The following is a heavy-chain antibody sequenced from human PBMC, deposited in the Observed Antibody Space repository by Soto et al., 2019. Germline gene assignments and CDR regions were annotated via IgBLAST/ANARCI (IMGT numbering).Heavy chain of an antibody. CDR2: IIPMFGTA. CDR3: ASGIQLWLRRINTGYSG. CDR1: GGTFSTYA. J-gene: IGHJ4*02. D-gene: IGHD5-18*01. V-gene: IGHV1-69*12. Sequence: QVQLVQSGAEVKKPESSVKVSCKAPGGTFSTYAISWVRQAPGQGLEWMGGIIPMFGTANYAQRFQDRLTSPADESTNTVYVALSSLRSEDTAVYFRASGIQLWLRRINTGYSGWGQGTLVTVSS.